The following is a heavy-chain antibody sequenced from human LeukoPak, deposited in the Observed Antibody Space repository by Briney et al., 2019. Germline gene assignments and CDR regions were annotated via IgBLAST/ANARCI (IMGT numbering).Heavy chain of an antibody. J-gene: IGHJ4*02. CDR1: GFTFSSYG. CDR2: IRYDGSNK. D-gene: IGHD3-10*01. CDR3: AKRRYGSGSYLDY. Sequence: GGSLRLSXAASGFTFSSYGMHWVRQAPGKGLEWVAFIRYDGSNKYYADSVKGRFTISRDNSKNTLYLQMNSLRAEDTAVYYCAKRRYGSGSYLDYWGQGTLVTVSS. V-gene: IGHV3-30*02.